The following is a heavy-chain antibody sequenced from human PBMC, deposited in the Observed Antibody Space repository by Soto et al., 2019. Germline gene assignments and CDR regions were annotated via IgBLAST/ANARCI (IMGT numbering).Heavy chain of an antibody. Sequence: LRLSCAASGFTFGNYAMSWVRQAPEKGLEWVSAISGSGGSTYYADSVKGRFTVSRDNSKNTLYLQMNTLRAHDTAVYYCAKGGEFIAVAGTVVWGQGTLVTVSS. CDR2: ISGSGGST. J-gene: IGHJ4*02. CDR1: GFTFGNYA. D-gene: IGHD6-19*01. V-gene: IGHV3-23*01. CDR3: AKGGEFIAVAGTVV.